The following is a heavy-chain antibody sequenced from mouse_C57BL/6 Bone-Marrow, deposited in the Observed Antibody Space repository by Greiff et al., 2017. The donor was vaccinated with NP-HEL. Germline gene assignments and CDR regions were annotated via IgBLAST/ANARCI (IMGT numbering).Heavy chain of an antibody. Sequence: EVMLVESGGGLVQPGGSMKLSCVASGFTFSNYWMNWVRQSPEKGLEWVAQIRLKSDNYATHYAESVKGRFTISRDDSKSSVYLQMNNLRAEDTGIYYCMRDYSNYFDYWGQGTTLTVSS. CDR2: IRLKSDNYAT. J-gene: IGHJ2*01. V-gene: IGHV6-3*01. D-gene: IGHD2-5*01. CDR1: GFTFSNYW. CDR3: MRDYSNYFDY.